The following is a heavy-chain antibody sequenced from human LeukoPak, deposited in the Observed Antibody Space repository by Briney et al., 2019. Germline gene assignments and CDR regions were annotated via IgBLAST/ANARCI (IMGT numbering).Heavy chain of an antibody. CDR3: ARVKFYYDSSGHTGAFDI. CDR2: ISSSSTYM. J-gene: IGHJ3*02. V-gene: IGHV3-21*04. D-gene: IGHD3-22*01. CDR1: GFTFSSYS. Sequence: GGSLRLSCAASGFTFSSYSMNWVRQAPGKGLEWVSSISSSSTYMYYADSVKGRFTISRDNAKNSLFLQMNSLRAEDTALYYCARVKFYYDSSGHTGAFDIWGQGTKVTVSS.